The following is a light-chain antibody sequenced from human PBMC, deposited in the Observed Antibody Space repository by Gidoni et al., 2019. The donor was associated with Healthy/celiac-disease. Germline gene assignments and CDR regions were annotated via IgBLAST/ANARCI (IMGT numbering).Light chain of an antibody. J-gene: IGLJ3*02. Sequence: SASGTPGQRVTISCSGSSSNIGSNYVYWYQQLPGTAPKLLSYRNNQRPSGVPDRFSGSKSGTSASLAISGLRSEDEADYYCAAWDDSLSGLNWVFGGGTKLTVL. CDR2: RNN. V-gene: IGLV1-47*01. CDR3: AAWDDSLSGLNWV. CDR1: SSNIGSNY.